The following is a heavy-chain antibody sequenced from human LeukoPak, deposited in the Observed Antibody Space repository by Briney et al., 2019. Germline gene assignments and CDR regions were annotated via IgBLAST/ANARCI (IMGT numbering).Heavy chain of an antibody. CDR1: GFTFSNFW. Sequence: PGGSLRLSSAASGFTFSNFWMDWVRQVPGKRPEWVANIKQDGIEKYFLGSVKGRFAISRDNAKNLLYLQMTSLRVEDTAIYYCAREGMVRGVPDAFDLWGQGTMVTVSS. D-gene: IGHD3-10*01. CDR2: IKQDGIEK. J-gene: IGHJ3*01. CDR3: AREGMVRGVPDAFDL. V-gene: IGHV3-7*01.